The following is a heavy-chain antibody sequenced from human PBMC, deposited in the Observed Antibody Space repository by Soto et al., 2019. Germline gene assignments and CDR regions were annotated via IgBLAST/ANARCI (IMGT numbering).Heavy chain of an antibody. V-gene: IGHV4-34*02. CDR2: INHSGTI. D-gene: IGHD2-21*02. CDR3: ARADRTLVTSYGLDV. CDR1: GGSFSGFY. Sequence: QVQIQQWGAGLLKPSETLSLTCAVSGGSFSGFYWTWIRQPPGEGLEWIGEINHSGTINFNPSLRSRLTISLDSSNKHFSLTLTSLTAADAAVYYCARADRTLVTSYGLDVWGQVTTVTVSS. J-gene: IGHJ6*02.